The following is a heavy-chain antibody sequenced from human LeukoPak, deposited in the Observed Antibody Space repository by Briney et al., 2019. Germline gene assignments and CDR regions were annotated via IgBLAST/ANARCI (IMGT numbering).Heavy chain of an antibody. J-gene: IGHJ4*02. Sequence: GGSLRLSCAASRFTFSSYGMHWVRQAPGKGLEWVAFIRYDGSNKYYADSVKGRFTISRDNSKNTLYLQMNSLRAEDTAVYYCAKDSRGYSGFPHYFDYWGQGTLVTVSS. CDR2: IRYDGSNK. CDR1: RFTFSSYG. V-gene: IGHV3-30*02. D-gene: IGHD5-12*01. CDR3: AKDSRGYSGFPHYFDY.